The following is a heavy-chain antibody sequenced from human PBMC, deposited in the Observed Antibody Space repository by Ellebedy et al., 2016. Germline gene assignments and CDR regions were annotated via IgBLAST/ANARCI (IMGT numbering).Heavy chain of an antibody. CDR1: GFAFGDYA. CDR3: AKDTASAVSRPKDAYDV. Sequence: GGSLRLSXAASGFAFGDYAMHWVRQPPGKGLEWVSGISWNSAGTSYADPAGDRLTIFRDNDKKSLYLQIDNLRPEDTALYFCAKDTASAVSRPKDAYDVWGQGTMVTVSS. CDR2: ISWNSAGT. V-gene: IGHV3-9*01. J-gene: IGHJ3*01.